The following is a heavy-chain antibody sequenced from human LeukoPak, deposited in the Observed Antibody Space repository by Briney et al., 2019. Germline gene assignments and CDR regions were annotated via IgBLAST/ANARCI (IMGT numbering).Heavy chain of an antibody. V-gene: IGHV1-2*02. CDR3: ARAIDYGDYPLDY. CDR1: GYTFTGYY. D-gene: IGHD4-17*01. CDR2: INPNSGGT. J-gene: IGHJ4*02. Sequence: GASVKVSCKASGYTFTGYYMHWVRQAPGQGLEWMGWINPNSGGTNYAQKFQGRVTMTRVTSISTAYMELSRLRSDDTAVYYCARAIDYGDYPLDYWGQGTLVTVSS.